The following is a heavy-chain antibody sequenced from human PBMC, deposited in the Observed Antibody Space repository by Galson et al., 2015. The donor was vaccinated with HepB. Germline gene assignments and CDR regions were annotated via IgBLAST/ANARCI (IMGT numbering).Heavy chain of an antibody. Sequence: ETLSLTCAVYGGSFSGYYWSWIRPPPGKGLEWIGEINHSGSTNYNPSLKSQVTISVDTSKNQFSLKLSSVTAADTAVYYCARLLDSSGYYGGFDYWGQGTLVTVSS. D-gene: IGHD3-22*01. CDR1: GGSFSGYY. J-gene: IGHJ4*02. CDR2: INHSGST. CDR3: ARLLDSSGYYGGFDY. V-gene: IGHV4-34*01.